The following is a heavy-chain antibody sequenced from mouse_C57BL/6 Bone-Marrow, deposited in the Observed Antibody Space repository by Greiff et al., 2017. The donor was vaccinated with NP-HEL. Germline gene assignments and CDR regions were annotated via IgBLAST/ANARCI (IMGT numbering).Heavy chain of an antibody. CDR3: ARRNWTWFAY. Sequence: QVQLQQSGPELVKPGASVKISCKASGYAFSSSWMNWVKQRPGKGLEWIGRIYPGDGGTNYNGKFKGKATLTADKSSSTAYMQLSSLTSEDSAFYFCARRNWTWFAYWGQGTLVTVSA. CDR2: IYPGDGGT. V-gene: IGHV1-82*01. CDR1: GYAFSSSW. D-gene: IGHD4-1*01. J-gene: IGHJ3*01.